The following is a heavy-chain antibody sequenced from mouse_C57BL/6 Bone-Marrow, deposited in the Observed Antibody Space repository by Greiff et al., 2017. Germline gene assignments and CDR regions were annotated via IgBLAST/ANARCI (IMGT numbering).Heavy chain of an antibody. Sequence: VQLKESGAELVRPGASVKLSCTASGFNIKDDYMHWVKQRPEQGLEWIGWIDPENGDTEYASKFQGKATITADTSSNTAYLQLSSLTSEDTAVYYCTTYVWFAYWGQGTLVTVSA. CDR3: TTYVWFAY. V-gene: IGHV14-4*01. CDR1: GFNIKDDY. J-gene: IGHJ3*01. CDR2: IDPENGDT.